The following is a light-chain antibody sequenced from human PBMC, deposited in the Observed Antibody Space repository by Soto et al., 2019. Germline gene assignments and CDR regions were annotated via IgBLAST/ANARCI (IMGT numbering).Light chain of an antibody. CDR2: DAS. J-gene: IGKJ1*01. V-gene: IGKV1-5*01. Sequence: DIQMTQSPSTLSASVGDRVTITCRAGQSMSGWLAWYQQKPGKAPKLLLYDASILASGVPSRFSGSGSGREFTLTISSLQPDDFAIYYCQQYDSNSQTFGLGTKVDIK. CDR1: QSMSGW. CDR3: QQYDSNSQT.